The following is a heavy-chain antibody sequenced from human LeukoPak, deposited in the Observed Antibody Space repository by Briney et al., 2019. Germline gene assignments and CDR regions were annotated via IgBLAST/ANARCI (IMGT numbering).Heavy chain of an antibody. J-gene: IGHJ5*02. CDR1: GGTFSSYA. CDR3: ARIDGSGSYYNGNNWFDP. CDR2: IIPTFGTA. V-gene: IGHV1-69*13. Sequence: SVKVSCKASGGTFSSYAISWVRQAPGQGLEWMGGIIPTFGTANYAQKFQGRVTITADESTSTAYMELSSLRSEDTAVYYCARIDGSGSYYNGNNWFDPWGQGTLVTVSS. D-gene: IGHD3-10*01.